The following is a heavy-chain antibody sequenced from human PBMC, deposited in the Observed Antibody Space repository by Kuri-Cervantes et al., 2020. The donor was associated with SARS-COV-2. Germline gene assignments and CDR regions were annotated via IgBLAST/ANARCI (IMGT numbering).Heavy chain of an antibody. V-gene: IGHV1-46*01. CDR2: INPSGGST. CDR3: ARGERITMVRGVIIKEGDFDY. J-gene: IGHJ4*02. D-gene: IGHD3-10*01. CDR1: GYTFTGYY. Sequence: ASVKVSCKASGYTFTGYYMHWVRQAPGQGLEWMGWINPSGGSTSYAQKFQGRVTMTRDTSTSTVYMELSSLRSEDTAVYYCARGERITMVRGVIIKEGDFDYWGQGTLVTVSS.